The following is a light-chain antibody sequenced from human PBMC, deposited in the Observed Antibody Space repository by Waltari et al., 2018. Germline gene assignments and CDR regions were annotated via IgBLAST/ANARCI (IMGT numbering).Light chain of an antibody. Sequence: DIQITQSQSSLSASAGDTVTITCRASQGISTYLNLYQQKPGKAPKRLIYAASSLESGVPSRFSGSGSGTDFTLTISSLQPEDFATYYCLQYNSHPITFGPGTKLDIK. CDR2: AAS. V-gene: IGKV1-17*01. CDR1: QGISTY. CDR3: LQYNSHPIT. J-gene: IGKJ3*01.